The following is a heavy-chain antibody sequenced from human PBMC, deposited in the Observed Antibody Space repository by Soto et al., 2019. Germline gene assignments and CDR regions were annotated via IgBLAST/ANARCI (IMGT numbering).Heavy chain of an antibody. V-gene: IGHV3-23*01. D-gene: IGHD6-19*01. CDR1: GCTFRYFA. J-gene: IGHJ4*02. CDR2: LNDRGDTK. CDR3: AKDATRTTGWYHFDY. Sequence: SRRRSFAASGCTFRYFASGWVRQAPGKGLEWVSVLNDRGDTKYYTDSVKGRFTISRDNSKNTLYLQMNSLRAEDTAVYYCAKDATRTTGWYHFDYWGQGALVTVSS.